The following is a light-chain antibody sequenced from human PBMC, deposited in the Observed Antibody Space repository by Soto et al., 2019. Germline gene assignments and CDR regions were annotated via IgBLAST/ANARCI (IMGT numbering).Light chain of an antibody. J-gene: IGKJ2*01. CDR2: GVS. Sequence: EIVVTQSPATLSVSPGERATLSCRASQSVSSNLAWYQQIPGQAHRLVIYGVSTRSTGIPARFSGSGSGTEFTLTISSLQSEDFAVYDCQEYDYWPPYTFGQGTKLEIK. CDR1: QSVSSN. V-gene: IGKV3-15*01. CDR3: QEYDYWPPYT.